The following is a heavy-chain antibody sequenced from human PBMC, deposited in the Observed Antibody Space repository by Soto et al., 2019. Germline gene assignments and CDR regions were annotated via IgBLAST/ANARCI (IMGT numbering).Heavy chain of an antibody. CDR3: AKDLSRFGELLVPYGMDV. J-gene: IGHJ6*02. CDR1: GFTFDDYA. Sequence: EVQLVESGGGLVQPGRSLRLSCAASGFTFDDYAMHWVRQAPGKGLEWASGISWNSGSIGYADSVKGRFTISRDNAKNSLYLQMNSLRAEDTALYYCAKDLSRFGELLVPYGMDVWGQGTTVTVSS. V-gene: IGHV3-9*01. D-gene: IGHD3-10*01. CDR2: ISWNSGSI.